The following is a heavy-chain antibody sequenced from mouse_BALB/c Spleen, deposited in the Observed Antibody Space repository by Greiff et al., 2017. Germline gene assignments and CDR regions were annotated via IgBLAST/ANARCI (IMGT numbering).Heavy chain of an antibody. CDR2: IYPGDGDT. CDR3: ATREDYRYDAWFAY. J-gene: IGHJ3*01. V-gene: IGHV1-87*01. Sequence: QVQLQQSGAELARPGASVKLSCKASGYTFTSYWMQWVKQRPGQGLEWIGAIYPGDGDTRYTQKFKGKATLTADKSSSTAYMQLSSLASEDSAVYYCATREDYRYDAWFAYWGQGTLVTVSA. CDR1: GYTFTSYW. D-gene: IGHD2-14*01.